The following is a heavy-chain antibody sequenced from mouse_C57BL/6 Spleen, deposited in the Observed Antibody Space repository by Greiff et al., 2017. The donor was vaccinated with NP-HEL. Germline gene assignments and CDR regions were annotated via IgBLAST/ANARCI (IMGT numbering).Heavy chain of an antibody. CDR1: GYTFTDYE. D-gene: IGHD2-4*01. J-gene: IGHJ4*01. CDR3: TRDLYYDYDGYYAMDY. V-gene: IGHV1-15*01. CDR2: IDPETGGT. Sequence: VQLQQSGAELVRPGASVTLSCKASGYTFTDYEMHWVKQTPVHGLEWIGAIDPETGGTAYNPKFKGKAILTADKSSSTAYMELRSLTSEDSAVYYCTRDLYYDYDGYYAMDYWGQGTSVTVSS.